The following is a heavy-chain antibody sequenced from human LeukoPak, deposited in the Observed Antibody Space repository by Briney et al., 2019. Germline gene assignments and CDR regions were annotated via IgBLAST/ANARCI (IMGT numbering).Heavy chain of an antibody. Sequence: SETLSLTCTVSGGSISSYYWSWIRQPPGKGLEWIGYIYYSGSTNYNPSLKSRVTISVDTSKNQFSLKLSSVTAADTAVYYCARHRRLGYCSSTSCYGGGYFDYWGQGTLVTVSS. J-gene: IGHJ4*02. CDR2: IYYSGST. CDR3: ARHRRLGYCSSTSCYGGGYFDY. CDR1: GGSISSYY. V-gene: IGHV4-59*08. D-gene: IGHD2-2*01.